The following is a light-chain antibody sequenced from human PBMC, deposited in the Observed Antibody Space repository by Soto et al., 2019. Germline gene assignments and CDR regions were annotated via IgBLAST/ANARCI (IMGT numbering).Light chain of an antibody. CDR2: AAS. Sequence: DIQMTQSPSSLSASVGDRVTITCRASQCIGDNLNWYQLKPGTAPNLLIYAASNLESGVPSRFSGSGSGKDFTLTISNLHPEDFVSYFCQQSFNTPPTFGGGNKVEIQ. CDR3: QQSFNTPPT. CDR1: QCIGDN. J-gene: IGKJ4*01. V-gene: IGKV1-39*01.